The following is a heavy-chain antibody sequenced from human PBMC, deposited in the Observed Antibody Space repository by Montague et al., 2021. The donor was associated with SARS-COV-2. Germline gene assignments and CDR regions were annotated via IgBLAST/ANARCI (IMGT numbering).Heavy chain of an antibody. CDR3: ARDLDSFYGMDA. V-gene: IGHV4-39*07. CDR1: GGSISSSSYY. Sequence: SETLSLTCTVSGGSISSSSYYWGWIRQPPGKGLEWIGSIYYSGSTYYNPSLKSRVTISVDTSKNQLSLKLSSVTAADTAVYYCARDLDSFYGMDAWGQGTTVTVSS. J-gene: IGHJ6*02. CDR2: IYYSGST.